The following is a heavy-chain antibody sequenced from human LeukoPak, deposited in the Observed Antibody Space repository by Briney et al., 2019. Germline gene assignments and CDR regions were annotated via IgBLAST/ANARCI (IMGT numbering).Heavy chain of an antibody. CDR3: ARLTDYYDSSGYYRNYNWFDP. Sequence: GESLKISCRGSGYSFGNYWIAWVRQMPGKGLEWMGIVYPGDSSTKYSPSFQGQVTISVDRSINTAYLQWSSLTASDTAMYYCARLTDYYDSSGYYRNYNWFDPWGRGTLVTVSS. D-gene: IGHD3-22*01. CDR2: VYPGDSST. V-gene: IGHV5-51*01. J-gene: IGHJ5*02. CDR1: GYSFGNYW.